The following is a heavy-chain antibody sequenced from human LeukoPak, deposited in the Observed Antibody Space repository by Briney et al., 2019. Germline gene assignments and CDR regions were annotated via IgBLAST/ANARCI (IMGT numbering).Heavy chain of an antibody. CDR3: ARDRYCSSTSCRTFDY. D-gene: IGHD2-2*01. V-gene: IGHV4-30-4*01. CDR1: GGSISSGDYY. CDR2: IYYSGST. Sequence: SQTLSLTCTVSGGSISSGDYYWSWLRQPPGKGLEWIGYIYYSGSTYYNPSLKSRVTISVDTSKNQFSLKLSSVTAADTAVYYCARDRYCSSTSCRTFDYWGQGTLVTVSS. J-gene: IGHJ4*02.